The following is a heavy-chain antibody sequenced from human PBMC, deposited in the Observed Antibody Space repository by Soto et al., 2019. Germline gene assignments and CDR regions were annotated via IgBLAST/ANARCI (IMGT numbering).Heavy chain of an antibody. V-gene: IGHV4-59*01. CDR2: IYYSGST. Sequence: SETLSLTCTVSGGSISSYYWSWIRQPPGKGLEWIGYIYYSGSTNYNPSLKSRVTISVDTSKNQFSLKLSSVTAADTAVYYCARSADISYYYYGMDVWGQGTTVTVSS. CDR1: GGSISSYY. CDR3: ARSADISYYYYGMDV. J-gene: IGHJ6*02. D-gene: IGHD5-12*01.